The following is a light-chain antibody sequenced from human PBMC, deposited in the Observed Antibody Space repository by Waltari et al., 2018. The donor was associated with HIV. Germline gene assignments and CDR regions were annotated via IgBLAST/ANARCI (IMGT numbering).Light chain of an antibody. Sequence: QSALTQPASVSGSPGQSITISCTGTDRGIDVFKFFSWFQQHPGKAPKVIIYEVTNRPSGVSIRFSGSRSGNTAYLTISGLQAEDEADYYCTSYKPGTTSYVFGTGTKVTVL. V-gene: IGLV2-14*01. CDR1: DRGIDVFKF. CDR3: TSYKPGTTSYV. CDR2: EVT. J-gene: IGLJ1*01.